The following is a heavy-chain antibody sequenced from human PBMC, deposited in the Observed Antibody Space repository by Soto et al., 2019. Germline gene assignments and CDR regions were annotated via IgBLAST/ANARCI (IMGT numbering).Heavy chain of an antibody. D-gene: IGHD5-12*01. CDR1: GGSFSGYY. CDR2: INHSGST. J-gene: IGHJ4*02. CDR3: ARSRYSGYDLSPFDY. Sequence: SETLSLTCAVYGGSFSGYYWSWIRQPPGKGLEWIGEINHSGSTNYNPSLKSRVTISLDTSKNQFSLKLSSVTAADTAVYYCARSRYSGYDLSPFDYWGQGALVTVSS. V-gene: IGHV4-34*01.